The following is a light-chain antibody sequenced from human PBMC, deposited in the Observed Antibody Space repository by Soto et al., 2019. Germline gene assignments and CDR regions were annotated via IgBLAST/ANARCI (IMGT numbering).Light chain of an antibody. J-gene: IGLJ2*01. Sequence: QSALTQPASVSGSPGQSITISCTGTSSDVGSYNLVSWYQQHPGKAPKLMIYEGSKRPSGVSNRFSGSKSGNTASLTISGPQAEDEADYYCCSYAGSSTLVFGGGTKPTVL. CDR3: CSYAGSSTLV. CDR2: EGS. CDR1: SSDVGSYNL. V-gene: IGLV2-23*01.